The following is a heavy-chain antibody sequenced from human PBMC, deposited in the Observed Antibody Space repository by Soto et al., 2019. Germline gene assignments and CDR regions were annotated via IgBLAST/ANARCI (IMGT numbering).Heavy chain of an antibody. Sequence: SETLSLTCTVSGVSISSYYWSWIRQHPGKGLEWIGYIYYSGSTYYNPSLKSRVTISVDTSKNQFSLKLSSVTAADTAVYYCARDFTDSSGPTLGMGVWGQGTTVTVSS. J-gene: IGHJ6*02. CDR3: ARDFTDSSGPTLGMGV. CDR1: GVSISSYY. D-gene: IGHD6-19*01. CDR2: IYYSGST. V-gene: IGHV4-59*06.